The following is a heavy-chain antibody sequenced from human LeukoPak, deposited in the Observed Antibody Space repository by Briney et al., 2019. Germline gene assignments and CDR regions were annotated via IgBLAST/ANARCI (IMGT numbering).Heavy chain of an antibody. CDR2: ISGCGGST. D-gene: IGHD3-3*01. CDR1: GFTFSSYA. Sequence: GGSLRLSCAASGFTFSSYAMSWVRQAPGKGLEWVSAISGCGGSTYYADSVKGRFTISRDNSKNTLYLQMNSLRAEDTAVYYCAKGQREWLLLYYFDYWGQGTLVTVSS. J-gene: IGHJ4*02. V-gene: IGHV3-23*01. CDR3: AKGQREWLLLYYFDY.